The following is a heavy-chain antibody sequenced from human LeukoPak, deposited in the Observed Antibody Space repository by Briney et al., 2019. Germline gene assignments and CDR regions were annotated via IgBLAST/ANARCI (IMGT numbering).Heavy chain of an antibody. CDR2: IYYSGST. V-gene: IGHV4-39*01. D-gene: IGHD6-19*01. CDR1: DGSISSNNYY. Sequence: SETLSLTCTVPDGSISSNNYYWGWIRQPPGKGLEWIGSIYYSGSTSYNPSLKSRVTISVDTSKKQFSLKLSSVTAADTAVYYRARFSSGWYSGDYWGQGTLVTVSS. J-gene: IGHJ4*02. CDR3: ARFSSGWYSGDY.